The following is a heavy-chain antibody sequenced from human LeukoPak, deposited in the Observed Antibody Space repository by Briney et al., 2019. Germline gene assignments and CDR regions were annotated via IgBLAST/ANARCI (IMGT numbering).Heavy chain of an antibody. Sequence: RSGGSLRLSCAASGFTFSSYEMNWDRQAPGKGLEWVSGISWNSGSISYADSVKGRFTISRDNAKNSLYLQMNSLRAEDTALYYCAKGSGLIAVAPLDYWGQGTLVTVSS. CDR3: AKGSGLIAVAPLDY. V-gene: IGHV3-9*01. CDR1: GFTFSSYE. J-gene: IGHJ4*02. D-gene: IGHD6-19*01. CDR2: ISWNSGSI.